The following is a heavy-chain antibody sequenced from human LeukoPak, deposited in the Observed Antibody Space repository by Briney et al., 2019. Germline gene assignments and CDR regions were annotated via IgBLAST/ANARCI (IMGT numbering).Heavy chain of an antibody. CDR2: MNPNSGNT. CDR1: GYTLTTYD. J-gene: IGHJ4*02. Sequence: ASVKVSCKASGYTLTTYDITWVRQAPGQGLEWMGWMNPNSGNTAYAQKFQGRVTITRNTTLSTAYMELSRLRSDDTAVYYCARDAPYDFWSGYYYYFDYWGQGTLVTVSS. D-gene: IGHD3-3*01. CDR3: ARDAPYDFWSGYYYYFDY. V-gene: IGHV1-8*03.